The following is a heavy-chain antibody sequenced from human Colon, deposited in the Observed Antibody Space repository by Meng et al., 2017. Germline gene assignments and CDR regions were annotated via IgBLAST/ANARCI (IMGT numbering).Heavy chain of an antibody. V-gene: IGHV3-21*01. D-gene: IGHD3-3*01. CDR2: ISSSSNYR. J-gene: IGHJ4*02. Sequence: GGSLRLSCAASGFNFSDYPMHWVRQAPGKGLEWVSLISSSSNYRYYADSVRGRFTISRDNTKNSLYLQMNSPRAEDTAVYYCVRAPGFLSAGNPYWGQGTLVTVSS. CDR1: GFNFSDYP. CDR3: VRAPGFLSAGNPY.